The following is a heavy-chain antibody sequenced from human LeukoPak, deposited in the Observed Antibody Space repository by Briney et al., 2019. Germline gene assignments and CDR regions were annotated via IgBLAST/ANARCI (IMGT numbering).Heavy chain of an antibody. CDR2: ILDSGNT. Sequence: SETLSLTCAVSGGSIDRGIWWTWVRQPPGKGLEWIGEILDSGNTNYNPSLKSRVTISVDTSKNQFSLKLSSVTAADTAVYYCARRGGSGLVDYWGQGTLVTVSS. D-gene: IGHD3-10*01. V-gene: IGHV4-4*02. CDR1: GGSIDRGIW. J-gene: IGHJ4*02. CDR3: ARRGGSGLVDY.